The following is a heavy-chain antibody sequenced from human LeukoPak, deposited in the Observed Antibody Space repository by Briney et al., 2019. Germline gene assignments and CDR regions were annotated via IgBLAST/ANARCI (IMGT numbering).Heavy chain of an antibody. CDR3: ATGYGRTYYFDY. CDR1: GGSISSYY. V-gene: IGHV4-59*12. Sequence: PSETLSLTCTVSGGSISSYYWSWIRQPPGKGLEWIGYIYYSGSTYYNPSLKSRVTISVDRSKNQFSLKLSSVTAADTAVYYCATGYGRTYYFDYWGQGTLVTVSS. J-gene: IGHJ4*02. D-gene: IGHD5-18*01. CDR2: IYYSGST.